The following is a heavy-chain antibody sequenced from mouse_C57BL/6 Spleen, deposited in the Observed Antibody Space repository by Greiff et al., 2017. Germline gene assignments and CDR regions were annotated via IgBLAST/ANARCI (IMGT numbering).Heavy chain of an antibody. J-gene: IGHJ2*01. Sequence: VQLQQPGAELVMPGASVKLSCKASGYTFTSYWMHWVKQRPGQGLEWIGEIDPSDSYTNYNQKFKGKSTLTVDKSSSTAYMQLSSLTSEDSAVYYCARGVWIDYWGQGTTLTVSS. V-gene: IGHV1-69*01. CDR3: ARGVWIDY. D-gene: IGHD2-10*02. CDR1: GYTFTSYW. CDR2: IDPSDSYT.